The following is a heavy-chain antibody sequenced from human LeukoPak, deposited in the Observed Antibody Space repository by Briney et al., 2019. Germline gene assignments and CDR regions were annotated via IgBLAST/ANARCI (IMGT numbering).Heavy chain of an antibody. CDR3: ARLGHSSSRNWFDP. Sequence: PSETLSLTCTVSGGSISSSSYYWGWIRQPPGKGLEWIGIIYYSGSTYYNPSLNSRVTMSVDTSKNQFSLKLSSVTAADTAVYYCARLGHSSSRNWFDPWGQGTPVTVSS. D-gene: IGHD6-13*01. J-gene: IGHJ5*02. CDR2: IYYSGST. V-gene: IGHV4-39*01. CDR1: GGSISSSSYY.